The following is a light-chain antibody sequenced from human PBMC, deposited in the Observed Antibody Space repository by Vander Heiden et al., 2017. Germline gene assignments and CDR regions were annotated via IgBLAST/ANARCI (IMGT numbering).Light chain of an antibody. CDR3: NSHTSGGSFWV. V-gene: IGLV2-14*03. J-gene: IGLJ3*02. CDR1: RSDVGGYNH. Sequence: QSALTQPAPVSGFPGQSFTISCTGSRSDVGGYNHVSWYQQHPGKVPKLIICEGNNRPSGVSNRFSGSKSGNTASLTISGLQTEDEAHYYCNSHTSGGSFWVFGGGTKLTVL. CDR2: EGN.